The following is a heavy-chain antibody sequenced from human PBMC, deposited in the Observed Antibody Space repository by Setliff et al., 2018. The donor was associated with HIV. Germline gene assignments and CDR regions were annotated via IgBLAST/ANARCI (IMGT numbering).Heavy chain of an antibody. CDR1: GYTLSELS. V-gene: IGHV1-24*01. D-gene: IGHD1-26*01. J-gene: IGHJ6*02. CDR2: FDPEDGQR. CDR3: ATTGPYSVSLYGMDV. Sequence: ASVKVSCKVSGYTLSELSRHWVRQGPGKGLEWMGGFDPEDGQRIYAQKFQGRVTMTEDTSTDTAYMALSSLSFEDTAVYYCATTGPYSVSLYGMDVWGQGTTVTVSS.